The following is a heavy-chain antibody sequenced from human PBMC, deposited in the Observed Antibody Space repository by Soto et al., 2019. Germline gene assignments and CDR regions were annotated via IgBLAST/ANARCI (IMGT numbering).Heavy chain of an antibody. J-gene: IGHJ4*02. CDR1: GDSITSSY. CDR2: IYYSGST. Sequence: SETLSLTCTVSGDSITSSYWSWIRQPPGKGLEWIGYIYYSGSTNYNPSLKSRVTISVDTSKNQFSLKLSSVTAADTAVYYCARGSPAYCGGDCYSFFDDWGQGTRVTVSS. CDR3: ARGSPAYCGGDCYSFFDD. D-gene: IGHD2-21*02. V-gene: IGHV4-59*01.